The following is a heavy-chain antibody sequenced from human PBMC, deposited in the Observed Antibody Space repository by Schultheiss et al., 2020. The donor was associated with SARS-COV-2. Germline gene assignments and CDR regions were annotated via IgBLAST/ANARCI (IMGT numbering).Heavy chain of an antibody. J-gene: IGHJ6*02. CDR1: GGSISSYY. V-gene: IGHV4-4*07. CDR2: IYTSGST. CDR3: AREPVVVVATTDYYYYGMDV. D-gene: IGHD2-15*01. Sequence: SQTLSLTCTVSGGSISSYYWSWIRQHPGKGLEWIGRIYTSGSTNYNPSLKSRVTMSVDTSKNQFSLKLSSVTAADTAVYYCAREPVVVVATTDYYYYGMDVWGQGTTVTVSS.